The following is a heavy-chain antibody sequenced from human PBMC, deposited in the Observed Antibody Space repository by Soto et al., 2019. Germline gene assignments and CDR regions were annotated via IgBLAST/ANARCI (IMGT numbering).Heavy chain of an antibody. CDR1: GITLSTYG. J-gene: IGHJ4*02. CDR2: MSYDGKIK. D-gene: IGHD2-21*02. Sequence: QVQVVDSGGGVVQPGRSLRLSCAASGITLSTYGMHWVCQTPDKGLEWVAGMSYDGKIKDYADSVRGRFTISRDTSKNTLYVQMNSLRLEDTAVYHCAGGDSGHFYFDYWGQGPLVTVSS. CDR3: AGGDSGHFYFDY. V-gene: IGHV3-30*03.